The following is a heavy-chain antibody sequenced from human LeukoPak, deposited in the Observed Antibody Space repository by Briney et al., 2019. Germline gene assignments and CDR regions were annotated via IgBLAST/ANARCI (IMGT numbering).Heavy chain of an antibody. CDR2: IRYDGSNK. CDR3: AKDVFRGGGNFDY. D-gene: IGHD2-15*01. J-gene: IGHJ4*02. CDR1: GFTFSSYG. Sequence: PGGSPRLSCAAYGFTFSSYGMHWVRQAPGKGLEWVAFIRYDGSNKYYADSVKGRFTISRDNSKNTLYLQMNSLGAEDTAVYYCAKDVFRGGGNFDYWGQGTLVTVSS. V-gene: IGHV3-30*02.